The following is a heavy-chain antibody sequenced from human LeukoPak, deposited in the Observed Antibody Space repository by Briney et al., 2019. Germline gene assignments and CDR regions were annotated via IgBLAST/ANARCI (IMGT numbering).Heavy chain of an antibody. Sequence: KTSETLSLTCTVSGGSISSSSYYWSWIRQPPGKGLEWIGEINHSGSTNYNPSLKSRVTISVDTSKNQFSLKLSSVTAAGTAVYYCARVSGSYYRRYYFDYWGQGTLVTVSS. CDR1: GGSISSSSYY. D-gene: IGHD1-26*01. CDR3: ARVSGSYYRRYYFDY. CDR2: INHSGST. V-gene: IGHV4-39*07. J-gene: IGHJ4*02.